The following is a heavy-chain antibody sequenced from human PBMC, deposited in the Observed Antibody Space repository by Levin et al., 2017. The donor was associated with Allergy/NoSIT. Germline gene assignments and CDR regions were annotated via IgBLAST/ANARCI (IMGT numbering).Heavy chain of an antibody. CDR1: GGSFSGYY. D-gene: IGHD3-10*01. CDR3: ARALATELHYYGSGPYYYYYMDV. V-gene: IGHV4-34*01. Sequence: SETLSLTCAVYGGSFSGYYWSWIRQPPGKGLEWIGEINHSGSTNYNPSLKSRVTISVDTSKNQFSLKLSSVTAADTAVYYCARALATELHYYGSGPYYYYYMDVWGKGTTVTVSS. J-gene: IGHJ6*03. CDR2: INHSGST.